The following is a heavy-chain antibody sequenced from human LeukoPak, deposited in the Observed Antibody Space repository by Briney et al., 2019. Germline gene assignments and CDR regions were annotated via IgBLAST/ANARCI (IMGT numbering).Heavy chain of an antibody. CDR1: GYTFTDSY. CDR2: LHPNTGDT. D-gene: IGHD1-26*01. CDR3: AKDHSGSYEY. V-gene: IGHV1-2*06. J-gene: IGHJ4*02. Sequence: ASVKVSCKASGYTFTDSYIHWVRQAPGQGLEWMGLLHPNTGDTFYAQKFRGRVTMTRDTSISTAYMELNRLTSDDTAVYYCAKDHSGSYEYWAQGTLVTMSP.